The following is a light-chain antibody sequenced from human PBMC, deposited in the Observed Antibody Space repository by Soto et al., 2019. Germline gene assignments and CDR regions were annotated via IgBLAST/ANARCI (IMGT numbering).Light chain of an antibody. J-gene: IGKJ5*01. V-gene: IGKV1-33*01. Sequence: DIPLTQSPSSLSASVGDRATITCQASQDISNYLNWYQQKPGKAPKLLIYDASNLETGGASRFSGTGSGENCTITNGSLQAEDMATYYCQQYDNLLTFGQGTRLEIK. CDR3: QQYDNLLT. CDR2: DAS. CDR1: QDISNY.